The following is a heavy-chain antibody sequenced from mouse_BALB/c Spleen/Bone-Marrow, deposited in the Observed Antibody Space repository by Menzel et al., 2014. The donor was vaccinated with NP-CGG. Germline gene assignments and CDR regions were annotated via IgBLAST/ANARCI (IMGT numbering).Heavy chain of an antibody. CDR2: IYWDDDK. D-gene: IGHD1-1*01. CDR1: GFSLSTSGMG. J-gene: IGHJ2*01. V-gene: IGHV8-12*01. CDR3: ARRGDGSSYFDY. Sequence: QVTLKECGPGILQPSQTLSLPCSFSGFSLSTSGMGVSWIRQPSGKGLEWLAHIYWDDDKRYNPSLKSRLTISKDTSRNQVFLKITSVDTADSATYYCARRGDGSSYFDYWGQGTTLTVSS.